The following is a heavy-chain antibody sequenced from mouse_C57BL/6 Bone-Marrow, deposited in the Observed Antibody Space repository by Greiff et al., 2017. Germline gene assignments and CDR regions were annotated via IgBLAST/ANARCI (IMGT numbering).Heavy chain of an antibody. D-gene: IGHD3-2*02. CDR3: AREDSSGWFAY. Sequence: QVQLQQSGPELVKPGASVKISCKASGYAFSSSWMNWVKQRPGKGLEWIGRIYPGDGDTNYNGKFKGKATLTADKSSSTAYMQLSSLTSEDSAVYFCAREDSSGWFAYWGQGTLVTVSA. CDR2: IYPGDGDT. CDR1: GYAFSSSW. V-gene: IGHV1-82*01. J-gene: IGHJ3*01.